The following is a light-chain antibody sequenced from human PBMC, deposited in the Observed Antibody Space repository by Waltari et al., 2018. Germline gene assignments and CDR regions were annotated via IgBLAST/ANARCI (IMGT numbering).Light chain of an antibody. J-gene: IGLJ1*01. CDR3: GAWDSTLRGYV. CDR1: RSNIGSHT. CDR2: END. V-gene: IGLV1-44*01. Sequence: QSMLTQPPSVSGPPGQSVTISWSGSRSNIGSHTVNWFQQLPGTAPRLLIYENDRRPSGVPDRFSASSSGTSASLAISGLQSEDEADYYCGAWDSTLRGYVLGSGTLVSVL.